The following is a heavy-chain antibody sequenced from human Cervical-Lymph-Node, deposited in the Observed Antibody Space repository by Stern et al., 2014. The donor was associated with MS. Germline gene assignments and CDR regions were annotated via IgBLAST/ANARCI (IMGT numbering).Heavy chain of an antibody. D-gene: IGHD4-17*01. V-gene: IGHV1-2*04. CDR1: GYTFTAYY. Sequence: QVQLVQSGAEVKKPGASVSVSCKASGYTFTAYYLHWVRQAPGHGLEWMGWINPNNGDTKYAQNFQGWVTMTRDTSISTAYMDLSSLTSDDTAIYYWGGDLGTVTPPGDYWGQGTLVPVSS. CDR3: GGDLGTVTPPGDY. CDR2: INPNNGDT. J-gene: IGHJ4*02.